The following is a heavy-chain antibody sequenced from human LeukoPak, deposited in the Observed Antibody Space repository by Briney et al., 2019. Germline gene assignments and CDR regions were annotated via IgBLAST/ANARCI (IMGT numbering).Heavy chain of an antibody. J-gene: IGHJ4*02. CDR1: GFTFGNYG. Sequence: PGGSLRLSCAASGFTFGNYGMHWVRQAPGKGLEWVAVMSHDGSDKYYADSVKGRFTISRDNSKNTLYLQMNSLRAEDTVVYYCAKVGASEWSIVLGPVEYWGQGTLVTVSS. CDR2: MSHDGSDK. CDR3: AKVGASEWSIVLGPVEY. V-gene: IGHV3-30*18. D-gene: IGHD2-8*01.